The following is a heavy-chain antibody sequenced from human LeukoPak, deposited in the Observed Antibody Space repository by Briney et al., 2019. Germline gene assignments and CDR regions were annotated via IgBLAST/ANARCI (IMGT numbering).Heavy chain of an antibody. Sequence: GGSLRLSCAASGFTFSSYAMSWVRRAPGKGLEWVSSMSGSDSRTYYADSVKGRFTISRDNSKNTLYLQMNSLRAEDTAVYYCATAGNYRFDYWGQGTLVTVSS. V-gene: IGHV3-23*01. CDR2: MSGSDSRT. D-gene: IGHD1-7*01. CDR1: GFTFSSYA. J-gene: IGHJ4*02. CDR3: ATAGNYRFDY.